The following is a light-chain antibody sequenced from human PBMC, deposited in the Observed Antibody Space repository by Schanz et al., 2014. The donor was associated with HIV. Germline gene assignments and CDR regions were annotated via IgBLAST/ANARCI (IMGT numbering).Light chain of an antibody. V-gene: IGLV2-14*03. CDR2: DVS. CDR1: SSDVGTYDY. Sequence: QSALTQPPSVSGSPGQSITISCTGTSSDVGTYDYVSWYQQHPGKAPKLMIYDVSYRPSGVSNRFSGSKSGNTASLTVSGLQAEDEGDYYCLSYDISLSSYVFGTGTKLTVL. J-gene: IGLJ1*01. CDR3: LSYDISLSSYV.